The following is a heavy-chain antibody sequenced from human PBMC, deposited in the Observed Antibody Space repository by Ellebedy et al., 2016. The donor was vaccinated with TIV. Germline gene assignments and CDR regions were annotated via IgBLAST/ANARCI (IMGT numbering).Heavy chain of an antibody. Sequence: SETLSLTCTVSGGSIGSGNYYWTWLRQPAGKRLEWIGRIQTTGNTNYSPSLKRRLTISMDTSKNQFSLKLTSVTAADTAMYFCARTYDDSSHWFDSWGQGTLVTVSS. CDR1: GGSIGSGNYY. V-gene: IGHV4-61*02. CDR2: IQTTGNT. D-gene: IGHD6-6*01. CDR3: ARTYDDSSHWFDS. J-gene: IGHJ5*01.